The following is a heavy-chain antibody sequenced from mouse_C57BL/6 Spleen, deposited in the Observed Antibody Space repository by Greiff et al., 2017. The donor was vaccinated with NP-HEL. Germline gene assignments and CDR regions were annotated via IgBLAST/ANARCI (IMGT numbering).Heavy chain of an antibody. V-gene: IGHV1-61*01. CDR1: GYTFTSYW. CDR3: ARGQDFYYSNYDAMDY. J-gene: IGHJ4*01. CDR2: IYPSDSET. D-gene: IGHD2-5*01. Sequence: QVQLQQPGAELVRPGSSVKLSCKASGYTFTSYWMDWVKQRPGQGLEWIGNIYPSDSETHYNQKFKDKATLTVDKSSSTAYMQLSSLTSEDSAVYYCARGQDFYYSNYDAMDYWGQGTSVTVSS.